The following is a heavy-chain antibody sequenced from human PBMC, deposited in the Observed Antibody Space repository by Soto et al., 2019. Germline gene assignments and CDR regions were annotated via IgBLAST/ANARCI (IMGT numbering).Heavy chain of an antibody. CDR1: GDTFSTYA. V-gene: IGHV1-69*18. CDR2: IMTIFGTA. J-gene: IGHJ3*02. Sequence: QVQLVQSGAEVKKPGSSVKVSCKASGDTFSTYAITWVRQAPGQGLEWMGRIMTIFGTANYAQKLQGRVTFTADESTNTAYMELSSLRFEDTALYYCARIKKSGSPRDDAFDIWGQGTMVTVSS. D-gene: IGHD3-22*01. CDR3: ARIKKSGSPRDDAFDI.